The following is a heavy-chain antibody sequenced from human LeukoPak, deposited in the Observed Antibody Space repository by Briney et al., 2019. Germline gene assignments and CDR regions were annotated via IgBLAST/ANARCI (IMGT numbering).Heavy chain of an antibody. CDR3: ARDRAYDILTGYSPYYFDY. Sequence: SETLSLTCTVSGGSISSYYWSWIRQPPGKGLEWIAYISDIGSINYNPSLKSRVTISLDTSKNQFSLKLSSVTAADTAVYYCARDRAYDILTGYSPYYFDYWGQGTLVTVSS. J-gene: IGHJ4*02. D-gene: IGHD3-9*01. CDR2: ISDIGSI. V-gene: IGHV4-59*12. CDR1: GGSISSYY.